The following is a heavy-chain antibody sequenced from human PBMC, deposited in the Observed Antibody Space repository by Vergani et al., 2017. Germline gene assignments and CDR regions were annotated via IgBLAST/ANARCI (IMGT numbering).Heavy chain of an antibody. CDR2: ISSSGGST. V-gene: IGHV3-23*01. CDR1: GFTFRNYA. CDR3: AKDLYMMDYFDY. Sequence: EVQLLESGGGLVQPGGSLRLSCAASGFTFRNYAMSWVRQAPGKGLEWVSAISSSGGSTYYADSVKGRFTISRDNSKNTLYLQMNSLRAEDTAIYYCAKDLYMMDYFDYWGQGTLVTVSS. D-gene: IGHD3-16*01. J-gene: IGHJ4*02.